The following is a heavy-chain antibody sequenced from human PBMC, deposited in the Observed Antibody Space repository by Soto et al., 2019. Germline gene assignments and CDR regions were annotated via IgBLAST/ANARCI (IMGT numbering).Heavy chain of an antibody. CDR3: VRRVTTHRSPGYYFDY. CDR1: GFTFSSYG. Sequence: PVGSLRLSCSASGFTFSSYGVHWVRQAPGKGLECVSAISSDGGSTYYADSVKGRFTISRDNSKNTLYLQMSSLSADDTALYYCVRRVTTHRSPGYYFDYWGQGTLVTVSS. CDR2: ISSDGGST. J-gene: IGHJ4*02. V-gene: IGHV3-64D*06. D-gene: IGHD4-17*01.